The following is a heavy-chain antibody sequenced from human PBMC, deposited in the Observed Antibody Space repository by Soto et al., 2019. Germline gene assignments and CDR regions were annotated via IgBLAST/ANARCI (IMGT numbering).Heavy chain of an antibody. CDR1: GGSISSYY. V-gene: IGHV4-59*01. CDR2: IYYSGST. Sequence: SETLSLTCTVSGGSISSYYWSWIQQPPGKGLGWIGYIYYSGSTNYNPSLKSRVTISVDTSKNQFSLKLSSVTAADTAVYYCARSMDCGADCGFDLWGRGTLVTVSS. CDR3: ARSMDCGADCGFDL. D-gene: IGHD2-21*01. J-gene: IGHJ2*01.